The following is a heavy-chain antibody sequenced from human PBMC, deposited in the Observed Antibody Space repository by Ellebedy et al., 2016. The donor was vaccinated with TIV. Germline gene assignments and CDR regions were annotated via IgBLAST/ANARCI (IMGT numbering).Heavy chain of an antibody. J-gene: IGHJ3*01. CDR3: ATDGSYGDYRSPTHAFEH. CDR1: GFSFRSYW. V-gene: IGHV3-7*01. CDR2: INQDGSQK. Sequence: GESLKISCVASGFSFRSYWMSWVRQAPGKGLEWVANINQDGSQKYYVDSVKGRFNISRDSAKNSLYLQMNSLRVDDAAMYYCATDGSYGDYRSPTHAFEHWGQGTMVSVSS. D-gene: IGHD4-17*01.